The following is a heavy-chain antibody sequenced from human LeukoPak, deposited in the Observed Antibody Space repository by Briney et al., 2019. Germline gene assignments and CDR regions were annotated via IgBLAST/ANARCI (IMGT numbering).Heavy chain of an antibody. J-gene: IGHJ5*02. Sequence: ASVKVSRKSSGYTFTSYDINWVRQAPGRGLEWMGRMNPNSGNTGNAQKFQSRGTMTTNTSIRTAYMELSSLRSEDTAVYYCARVRYCSSTSCYSNWFDPWGQGTLVTVSS. CDR1: GYTFTSYD. CDR2: MNPNSGNT. V-gene: IGHV1-8*01. CDR3: ARVRYCSSTSCYSNWFDP. D-gene: IGHD2-2*01.